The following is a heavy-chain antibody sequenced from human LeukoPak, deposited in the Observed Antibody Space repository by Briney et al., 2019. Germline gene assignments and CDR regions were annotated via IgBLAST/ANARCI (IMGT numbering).Heavy chain of an antibody. CDR3: ARSEGYCSSTSCYDPESVGADL. V-gene: IGHV3-74*01. D-gene: IGHD2-2*01. CDR1: GFTFSSYW. J-gene: IGHJ2*01. Sequence: GGSLRLSCAASGFTFSSYWMHWVRQAPGKGLVWVSRINSDGSSTSYADSVKGRFTISRDNAKNTLYLQMNSLRAEDTAVYYCARSEGYCSSTSCYDPESVGADLWGRGTQVTVSS. CDR2: INSDGSST.